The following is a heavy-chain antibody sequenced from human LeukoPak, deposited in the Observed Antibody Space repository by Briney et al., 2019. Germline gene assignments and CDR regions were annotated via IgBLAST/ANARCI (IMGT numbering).Heavy chain of an antibody. CDR3: ARRDRYYYDSSGYARGGFDI. D-gene: IGHD3-22*01. V-gene: IGHV4-31*03. Sequence: SSQTLSLTCTVSGGSISSGGYYWSWIRQHPGKGLEWIGYIYYSGSTYYNPSLKSRVTISVDTSKNQFSPKLSSVTAADTAVYYCARRDRYYYDSSGYARGGFDIWGQGTMVTVSS. CDR2: IYYSGST. CDR1: GGSISSGGYY. J-gene: IGHJ3*02.